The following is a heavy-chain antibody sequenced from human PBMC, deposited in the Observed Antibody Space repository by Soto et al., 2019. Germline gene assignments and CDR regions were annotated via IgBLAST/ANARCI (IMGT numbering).Heavy chain of an antibody. D-gene: IGHD5-18*01. Sequence: QVQLVQSGAEVKKPGASVKVACTAFGYPFTGYVIYWVRQAPGHRLEWMGWIHIAKDNIKYSQKFNGRVTFTKDRSASTAYMELSNRRHADADVYYCAREERDGYTRFDYWGQGTLVTV. V-gene: IGHV1-3*04. J-gene: IGHJ4*02. CDR1: GYPFTGYV. CDR2: IHIAKDNI. CDR3: AREERDGYTRFDY.